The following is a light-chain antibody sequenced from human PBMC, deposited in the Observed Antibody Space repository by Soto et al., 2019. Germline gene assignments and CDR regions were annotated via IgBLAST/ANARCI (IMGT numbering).Light chain of an antibody. J-gene: IGKJ1*01. CDR3: QQYGSSPWT. CDR1: QSISSTY. V-gene: IGKV3-20*01. Sequence: EIVLTQSPGTLSLSPGERATLSCRASQSISSTYLAWYQQTPGQAPRLLIYGASSRATGIPDRFSGSGSGTDFTLTISRLEPEDFAVYYCQQYGSSPWTFGHGTTVEIK. CDR2: GAS.